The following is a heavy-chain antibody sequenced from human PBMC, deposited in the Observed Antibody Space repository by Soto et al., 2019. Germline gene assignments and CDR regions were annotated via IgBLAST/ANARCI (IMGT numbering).Heavy chain of an antibody. CDR3: ARERYQVISDGMDV. J-gene: IGHJ6*01. CDR1: RYAFTGYY. V-gene: IGHV1-2*02. Sequence: ASGKVSFKAYRYAFTGYYIHLVREAPGQGLEWMGWINPQTGGTSYAQKFHGRVTLSRDTSINTAYLELSRLTFDDAAVYFCARERYQVISDGMDVWGQGTTVTVSS. D-gene: IGHD2-2*01. CDR2: INPQTGGT.